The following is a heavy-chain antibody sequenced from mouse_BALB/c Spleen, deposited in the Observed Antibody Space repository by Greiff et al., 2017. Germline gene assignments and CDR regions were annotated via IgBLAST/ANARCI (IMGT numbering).Heavy chain of an antibody. CDR3: ARDWVLRLHYAMDY. CDR1: GFSLTSYG. J-gene: IGHJ4*01. Sequence: VKLVESGPGLVAPSQSLSITCTVSGFSLTSYGVHWVRQPPGKGLEWLGVIWAGGSTNYNSALMSRLSISKDNSKSQVFLKMNSLQTDDTAMYCCARDWVLRLHYAMDYWGQGTSVTVSS. D-gene: IGHD1-2*01. CDR2: IWAGGST. V-gene: IGHV2-9*02.